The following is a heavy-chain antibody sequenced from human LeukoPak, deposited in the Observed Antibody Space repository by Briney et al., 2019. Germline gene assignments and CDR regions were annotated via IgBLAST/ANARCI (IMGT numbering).Heavy chain of an antibody. D-gene: IGHD6-6*01. J-gene: IGHJ4*02. Sequence: GSSVKVSCKASGGTFSSYAISWVRQAPGQGLEWMGGIIPIFGTANYAQKFQGRVTITADESTSTAYTELSSLRSEDTAVYYCARDSDSSSDAYWGQGTLVTVSS. CDR1: GGTFSSYA. CDR2: IIPIFGTA. V-gene: IGHV1-69*01. CDR3: ARDSDSSSDAY.